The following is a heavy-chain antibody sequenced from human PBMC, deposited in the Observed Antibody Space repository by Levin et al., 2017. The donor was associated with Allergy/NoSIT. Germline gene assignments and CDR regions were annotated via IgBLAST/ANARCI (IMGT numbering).Heavy chain of an antibody. CDR1: GGSISSYY. J-gene: IGHJ5*02. CDR2: IYYSGST. CDR3: AREGFLGYCSSTSCYVGWFDP. V-gene: IGHV4-59*01. Sequence: ASETLSLTCTVSGGSISSYYWSWIRQPPGKGLEWIGYIYYSGSTNYNPSLKSRVTISVDTSKNQFSLKLSSVTAADTAVYYCAREGFLGYCSSTSCYVGWFDPWGQGTLVTVSS. D-gene: IGHD2-2*01.